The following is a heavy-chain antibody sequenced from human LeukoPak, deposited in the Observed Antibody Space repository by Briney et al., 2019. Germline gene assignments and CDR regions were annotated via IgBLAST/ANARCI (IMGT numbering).Heavy chain of an antibody. D-gene: IGHD1-26*01. V-gene: IGHV3-15*01. CDR2: IKTETDGGTT. CDR3: TTARVGY. Sequence: GGSLRLSCAASGFTFSNYAMHWVRQAPGKGLEWVGRIKTETDGGTTDYAAPVRDGFSISRDDSKNTLYLQMSSLKTEDTAVYYCTTARVGYWGQGTLVTVSS. CDR1: GFTFSNYA. J-gene: IGHJ4*02.